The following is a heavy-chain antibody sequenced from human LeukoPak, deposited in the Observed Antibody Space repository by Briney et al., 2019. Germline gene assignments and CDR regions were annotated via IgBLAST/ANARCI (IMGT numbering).Heavy chain of an antibody. Sequence: GESLKISCKGSGYRFTNYWIGWVRQMPGKGLEWMGTIYPGDSDTRYSPSFQGQVTISADKSISTAYLQWSSLKASDTAMYYCARQGGHYDYARWGVDYWGQGTLVTVSS. CDR3: ARQGGHYDYARWGVDY. CDR2: IYPGDSDT. V-gene: IGHV5-51*01. CDR1: GYRFTNYW. D-gene: IGHD3-3*01. J-gene: IGHJ4*02.